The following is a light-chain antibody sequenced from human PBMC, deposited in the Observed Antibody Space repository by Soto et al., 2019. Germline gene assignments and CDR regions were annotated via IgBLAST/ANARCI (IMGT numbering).Light chain of an antibody. J-gene: IGKJ2*01. CDR2: DAS. CDR1: QAISNY. V-gene: IGKV1-33*01. CDR3: QQYDNLPPYT. Sequence: DIPMTQSPSSLSASVGDRVTITCQASQAISNYLNWYQQKPGKAPKLLIYDASKLETGVPSRFSGSGSGPDFTFTISSLQPEDIATYYCQQYDNLPPYTFGQGTKLEIK.